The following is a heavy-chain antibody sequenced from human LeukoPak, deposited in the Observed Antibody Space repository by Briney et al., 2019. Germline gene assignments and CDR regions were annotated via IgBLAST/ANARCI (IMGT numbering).Heavy chain of an antibody. CDR2: IYYSGST. V-gene: IGHV4-59*01. Sequence: SETLSLTCTVSGGSISSYYWSWIRQPPGKGLEWIGYIYYSGSTNYNPSLKSRVTISVDTSKNQFSLKLSSVTAADTAVYYCARLEGITNWFDPWGQGTLVTVSS. J-gene: IGHJ5*02. CDR3: ARLEGITNWFDP. CDR1: GGSISSYY. D-gene: IGHD1-14*01.